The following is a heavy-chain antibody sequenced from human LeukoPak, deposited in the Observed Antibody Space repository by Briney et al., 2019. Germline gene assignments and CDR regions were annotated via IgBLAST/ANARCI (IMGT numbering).Heavy chain of an antibody. Sequence: QPGGSLRLSCAASGFTFSSYSMNWVRQAPGKGLEWVSYISSSSSYTNYADSVKGRFTISRDNAKNSLSLQMNSLRDEDTAVYYCARGKIGYYYGDYDGYWGQGTLVTVSS. CDR1: GFTFSSYS. D-gene: IGHD4-17*01. V-gene: IGHV3-48*02. CDR2: ISSSSSYT. J-gene: IGHJ4*02. CDR3: ARGKIGYYYGDYDGY.